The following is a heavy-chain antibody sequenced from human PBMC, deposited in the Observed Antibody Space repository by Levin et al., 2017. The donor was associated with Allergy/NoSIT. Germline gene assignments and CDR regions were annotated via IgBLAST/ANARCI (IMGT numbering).Heavy chain of an antibody. D-gene: IGHD6-19*01. CDR2: INPNSGGT. CDR3: ARIIAVAGTFPQFDY. J-gene: IGHJ4*02. CDR1: GYTFTGYY. V-gene: IGHV1-2*02. Sequence: ASVKVSCKASGYTFTGYYMHWVRQAPGQGLEWMGWINPNSGGTNYAQKFQGRVTMTRDTSISTAYMELSRLRSDDTAVYYCARIIAVAGTFPQFDYWGQGTLVTVSS.